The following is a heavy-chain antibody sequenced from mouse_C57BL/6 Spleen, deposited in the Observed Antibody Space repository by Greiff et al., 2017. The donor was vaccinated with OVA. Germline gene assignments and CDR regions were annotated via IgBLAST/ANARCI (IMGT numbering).Heavy chain of an antibody. CDR3: ALSTMVTTGGDY. CDR2: INPGSGGT. Sequence: VQLQQSGAELVRPGTSVKVSCKASGYAFTNYLIEWVKQRPGQGLEWIGVINPGSGGTNYNEKFKGKATLTADKSSSTAYMQLSSLTSEDSAVYFCALSTMVTTGGDYWGQGTTLTVSS. CDR1: GYAFTNYL. V-gene: IGHV1-54*01. J-gene: IGHJ2*01. D-gene: IGHD2-2*01.